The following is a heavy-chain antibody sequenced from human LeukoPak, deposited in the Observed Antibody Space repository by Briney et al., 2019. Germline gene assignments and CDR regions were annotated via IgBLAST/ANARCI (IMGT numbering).Heavy chain of an antibody. Sequence: GGSLRLSCAASGFTLRSEWMSWLRQTPEKGLEWVANIKPDGSATAYVDSVKGRFTISRDNAKNSLFLQMNSLRPEDTAVYYCASRSINWYRGNNWFDPWGQGTLVTVSS. CDR3: ASRSINWYRGNNWFDP. V-gene: IGHV3-7*01. J-gene: IGHJ5*02. CDR2: IKPDGSAT. D-gene: IGHD6-13*01. CDR1: GFTLRSEW.